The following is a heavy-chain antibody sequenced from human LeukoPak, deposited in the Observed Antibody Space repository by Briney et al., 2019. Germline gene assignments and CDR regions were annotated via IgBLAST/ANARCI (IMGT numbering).Heavy chain of an antibody. CDR3: ARAYRSRAPWFDP. Sequence: SETLSLTCAVYGGSFSGYYWSWIRQPPGKGLEWIGEINHSGSTNYNPSLKSRVTISVDTSKNRFSLKLSSVTAADTAVYYCARAYRSRAPWFDPWGQGTLVTFSS. CDR2: INHSGST. CDR1: GGSFSGYY. J-gene: IGHJ5*02. D-gene: IGHD3-16*02. V-gene: IGHV4-34*01.